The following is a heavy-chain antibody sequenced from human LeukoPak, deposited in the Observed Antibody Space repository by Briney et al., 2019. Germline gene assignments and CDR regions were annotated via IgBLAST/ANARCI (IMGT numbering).Heavy chain of an antibody. V-gene: IGHV3-33*01. D-gene: IGHD2-15*01. CDR2: IWFEGSQK. Sequence: GGSLRLSCQTSGLTFSQTGFHCVRHAPREGLEWVVVIWFEGSQKIHADSVKGRFTIPRDDSKNTLYLQMDNLRGEDTAVYYCATEGGHLTHLSFWGRGTLLTVSS. CDR3: ATEGGHLTHLSF. CDR1: GLTFSQTG. J-gene: IGHJ1*01.